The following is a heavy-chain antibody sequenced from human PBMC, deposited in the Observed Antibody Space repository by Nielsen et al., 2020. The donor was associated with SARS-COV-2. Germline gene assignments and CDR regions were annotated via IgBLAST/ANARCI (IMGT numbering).Heavy chain of an antibody. V-gene: IGHV3-53*01. Sequence: GGSLRLSCAASGFAVSSNYMSWVRQSPVKGLEWVSVIYSGGATHYADSVKGRFTISRDDSKNTVYLQMNSLRAEDTAVYYCARDGLYYYDSSGYYNVAFDIWGQGTMVTVSS. CDR3: ARDGLYYYDSSGYYNVAFDI. CDR2: IYSGGAT. J-gene: IGHJ3*02. CDR1: GFAVSSNY. D-gene: IGHD3-22*01.